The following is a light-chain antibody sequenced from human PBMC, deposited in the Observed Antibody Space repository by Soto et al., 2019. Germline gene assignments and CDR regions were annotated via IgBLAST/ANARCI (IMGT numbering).Light chain of an antibody. J-gene: IGKJ1*01. CDR2: GVS. CDR1: QSVRSNF. CDR3: QQYGNSPRT. Sequence: EIVLTQSPGTLSLSPGERATLSCRASQSVRSNFLAWYQQKLGQAPRLLIYGVSNRATGIPDRFSGSGSGTDFTLTISRLESEDVAVYYCQQYGNSPRTFGQGTKVEIK. V-gene: IGKV3-20*01.